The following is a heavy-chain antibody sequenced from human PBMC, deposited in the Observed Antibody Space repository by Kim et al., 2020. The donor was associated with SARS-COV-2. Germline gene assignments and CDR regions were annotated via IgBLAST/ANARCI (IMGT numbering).Heavy chain of an antibody. D-gene: IGHD3-22*01. Sequence: GGSLRLSCVASGFIFRNFGMHWVRQAPGKGLEWVAIISFDGSDKYYGDSVNGRFTISRDNSKNTVFLQMNSLRAEDTALYYCAKDRIEYYYDGSGFGYCGQGTLVTVSS. CDR1: GFIFRNFG. J-gene: IGHJ4*02. CDR3: AKDRIEYYYDGSGFGY. V-gene: IGHV3-30*18. CDR2: ISFDGSDK.